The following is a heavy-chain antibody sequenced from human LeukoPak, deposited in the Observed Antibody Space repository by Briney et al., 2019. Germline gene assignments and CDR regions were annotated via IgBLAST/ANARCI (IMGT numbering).Heavy chain of an antibody. CDR3: ARWVYGDYFDYFDY. V-gene: IGHV4-34*01. CDR2: INHSGST. D-gene: IGHD4-17*01. CDR1: GGSFSGYY. J-gene: IGHJ4*02. Sequence: SETLSLTCAVYGGSFSGYYWSWIRQPPGKGLEWIGEINHSGSTNYNPSLKSRVTISVDTSKNQFSLKLSSVTAADTAVYYCARWVYGDYFDYFDYWGQGTLVTVSS.